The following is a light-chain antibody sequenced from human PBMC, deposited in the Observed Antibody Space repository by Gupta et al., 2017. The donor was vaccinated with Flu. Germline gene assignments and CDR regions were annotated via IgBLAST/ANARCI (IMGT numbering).Light chain of an antibody. CDR3: QACDSGTAV. CDR1: QLGTKY. V-gene: IGLV3-1*01. Sequence: SYELTQPPSVSVSPGQTASVTCSGDQLGTKYAYWYQQRPGQSPVLVVYQDSKRTSGIPERFSGSNSGDTATLTISGTQAMDEADYYCQACDSGTAVFGGGTKVTVL. J-gene: IGLJ3*02. CDR2: QDS.